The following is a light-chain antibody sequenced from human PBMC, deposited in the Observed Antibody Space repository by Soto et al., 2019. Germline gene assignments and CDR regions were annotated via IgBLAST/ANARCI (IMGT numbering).Light chain of an antibody. CDR3: SSYAGSNSFVV. J-gene: IGLJ2*01. V-gene: IGLV2-8*01. Sequence: QSVLTQPPSASGSPGQSVTISCTGTSSDVGSYNYVSWYQQHPGKAPKLMIYEVTKRPSGVPDRFSGSKSGNTASLTVSGLQAEDEADYYCSSYAGSNSFVVFGGGTQVTVL. CDR1: SSDVGSYNY. CDR2: EVT.